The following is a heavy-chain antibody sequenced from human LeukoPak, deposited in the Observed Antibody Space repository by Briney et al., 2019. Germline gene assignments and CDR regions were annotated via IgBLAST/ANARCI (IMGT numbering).Heavy chain of an antibody. CDR3: ARDRGSYDYFDY. V-gene: IGHV1-69*06. CDR2: IIPIFGAA. D-gene: IGHD1-26*01. J-gene: IGHJ4*02. Sequence: ASVKVSCKASGGTFSSYAISWVRQAPGQGLEWMGGIIPIFGAANYAQKFQGRVTITADKSTSTAYMELSSLRSEDTAVYYCARDRGSYDYFDYWGQGTLVTVSS. CDR1: GGTFSSYA.